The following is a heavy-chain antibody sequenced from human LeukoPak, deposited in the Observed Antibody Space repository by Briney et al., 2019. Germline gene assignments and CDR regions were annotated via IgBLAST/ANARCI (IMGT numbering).Heavy chain of an antibody. CDR1: GGSISSSTYH. D-gene: IGHD6-13*01. CDR2: IYYSGST. CDR3: ARWYSNKGWFDL. J-gene: IGHJ5*02. V-gene: IGHV4-39*07. Sequence: SETLSLTCTVSGGSISSSTYHWGWIRQPPGKGLEWIGSIYYSGSTYNNASLQSRVTISQDTSKNQFSLKLSSVTASDTAVYYCARWYSNKGWFDLWGQGTLVTVSS.